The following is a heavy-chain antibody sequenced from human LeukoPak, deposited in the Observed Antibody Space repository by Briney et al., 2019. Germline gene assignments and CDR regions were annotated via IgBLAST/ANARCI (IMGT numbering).Heavy chain of an antibody. Sequence: SETLSLTCTVSGGSIKSSSYYWGWIRQPPGKGLEWIGTIYYSGSTYYNPSLKSRVTISVDTSKNQFSLKLSSVTAADTAVYYCTTLLDYQYYFDYWGQGTLVTVSS. CDR3: TTLLDYQYYFDY. CDR2: IYYSGST. D-gene: IGHD4-11*01. V-gene: IGHV4-39*01. J-gene: IGHJ4*02. CDR1: GGSIKSSSYY.